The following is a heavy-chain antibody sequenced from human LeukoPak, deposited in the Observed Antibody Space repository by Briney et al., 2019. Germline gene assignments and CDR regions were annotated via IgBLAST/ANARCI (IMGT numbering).Heavy chain of an antibody. Sequence: GRSLRLSCAASGFTFDDYAMHWVRQAPGKGLEWVSGISWNSGSIGYADSVKGRFTISRDNAKNSLYLQMNSLRAEDTALYYCAKGLYYYDSSGYWGSFFDYWGQGTLVTVSS. J-gene: IGHJ4*02. CDR1: GFTFDDYA. D-gene: IGHD3-22*01. CDR2: ISWNSGSI. CDR3: AKGLYYYDSSGYWGSFFDY. V-gene: IGHV3-9*01.